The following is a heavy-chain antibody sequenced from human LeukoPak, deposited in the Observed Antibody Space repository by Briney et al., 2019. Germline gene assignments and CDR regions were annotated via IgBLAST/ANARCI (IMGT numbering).Heavy chain of an antibody. CDR3: AKDKAYCGGDCSVFDY. CDR2: ISYDGSNK. V-gene: IGHV3-30*18. CDR1: GFTFSSYG. J-gene: IGHJ4*02. D-gene: IGHD2-21*02. Sequence: PGGSLRLSCAASGFTFSSYGMHWVRQAPGKGLEWVAVISYDGSNKYYADSVKGRFTISRDNSKNTLYLQMNSLRAEDTAVYYCAKDKAYCGGDCSVFDYWGQGTLVTVSS.